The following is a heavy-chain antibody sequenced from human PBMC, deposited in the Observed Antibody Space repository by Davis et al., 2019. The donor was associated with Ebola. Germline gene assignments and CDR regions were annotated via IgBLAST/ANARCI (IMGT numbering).Heavy chain of an antibody. V-gene: IGHV1-69*13. J-gene: IGHJ6*02. Sequence: SVKVSCQASGGTFSSYAISWVRQAPGHGLEWMGGIIPIFGTANYAQKFQGRVTITADESTSTAYMELSSLRSEDTAVYYCARGREGATYDYYYGMDVWGQGTTVTVSS. CDR3: ARGREGATYDYYYGMDV. D-gene: IGHD1-26*01. CDR1: GGTFSSYA. CDR2: IIPIFGTA.